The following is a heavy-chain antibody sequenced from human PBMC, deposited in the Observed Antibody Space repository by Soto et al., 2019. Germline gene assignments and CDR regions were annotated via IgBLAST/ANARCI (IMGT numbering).Heavy chain of an antibody. CDR2: ISAYNGNT. CDR1: GYTFTSYG. Sequence: ASVKVSCKASGYTFTSYGISWVRQAPGQGLEWMGWISAYNGNTNYAQKLQGRVTMTTDTSTSTAYMELRSLRSDDTAVYYCVYSILGYCSGGSCYDIWGQGTMVTVSS. J-gene: IGHJ3*02. CDR3: VYSILGYCSGGSCYDI. D-gene: IGHD2-15*01. V-gene: IGHV1-18*01.